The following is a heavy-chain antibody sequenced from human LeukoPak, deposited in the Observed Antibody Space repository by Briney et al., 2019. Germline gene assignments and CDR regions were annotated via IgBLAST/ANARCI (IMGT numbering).Heavy chain of an antibody. Sequence: PSETLSLTGTVSGGSISSYYWSWIRQPPGKGLEWMGYIYYSGSTNYNPSLKSRVTISVDTSKNQFSLKLSSVTAADTAVYYCARTIFGVDYNWFDPWGQGTLVTVSS. D-gene: IGHD3-3*01. CDR2: IYYSGST. CDR3: ARTIFGVDYNWFDP. V-gene: IGHV4-59*08. J-gene: IGHJ5*02. CDR1: GGSISSYY.